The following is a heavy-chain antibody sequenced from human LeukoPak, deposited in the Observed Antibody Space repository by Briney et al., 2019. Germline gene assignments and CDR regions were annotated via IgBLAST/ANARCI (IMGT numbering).Heavy chain of an antibody. Sequence: PRGSLRLSCAASGFSFSSYGMHWARQAPGKGLEWVALISYDGSNKYNADSVKGRFTISRDNSKNTLYLQMNSLRVEDTAVYYCAKGGDWFGSGSSGVDNWGQGTLVTVSS. CDR2: ISYDGSNK. CDR1: GFSFSSYG. CDR3: AKGGDWFGSGSSGVDN. J-gene: IGHJ4*02. D-gene: IGHD3-10*01. V-gene: IGHV3-30*18.